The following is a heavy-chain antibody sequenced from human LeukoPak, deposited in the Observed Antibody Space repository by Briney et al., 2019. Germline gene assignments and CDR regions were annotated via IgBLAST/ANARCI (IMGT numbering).Heavy chain of an antibody. V-gene: IGHV3-30*03. D-gene: IGHD3-9*01. CDR2: VGNTGQAK. J-gene: IGHJ4*02. Sequence: PGGSLRLSCVASGFTFSSLAIHWVRQAPGKGLEWVAVVGNTGQAKFYSDSVWGRFTISRDNSKNTLYLQMNSLRAEDTAVYYCASGLRYFDWYPGDYWGQGTLVTVSS. CDR3: ASGLRYFDWYPGDY. CDR1: GFTFSSLA.